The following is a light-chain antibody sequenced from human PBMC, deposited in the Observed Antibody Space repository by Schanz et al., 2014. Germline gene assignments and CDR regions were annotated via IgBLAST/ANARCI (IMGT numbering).Light chain of an antibody. J-gene: IGLJ3*02. Sequence: QSVLTQPPSTSGTPGQRVTVSCSGTGSNIASNTVNWYQQLPGTAPKLLIYANNQRPSGVPDRFSASKSGTSASLAISGLQSEDEADYYCAAWDDNLNGWVFGGGTKLTVL. V-gene: IGLV1-44*01. CDR3: AAWDDNLNGWV. CDR1: GSNIASNT. CDR2: ANN.